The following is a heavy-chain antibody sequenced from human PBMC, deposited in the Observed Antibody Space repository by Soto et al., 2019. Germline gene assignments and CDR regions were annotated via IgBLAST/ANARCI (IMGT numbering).Heavy chain of an antibody. J-gene: IGHJ6*02. D-gene: IGHD3-3*01. Sequence: QVQLVESGGGVVQPGRSLRLSCAASGFTFSSYAMHWVRQAPGKGLEWVAIISYDGSNKYYADSVKGRFTISRDNSKNTLYLQMNSLRAEDTAVYYCARGRLRFLEWLAYGMDVWCQGTTVTVSS. CDR2: ISYDGSNK. CDR1: GFTFSSYA. V-gene: IGHV3-30-3*01. CDR3: ARGRLRFLEWLAYGMDV.